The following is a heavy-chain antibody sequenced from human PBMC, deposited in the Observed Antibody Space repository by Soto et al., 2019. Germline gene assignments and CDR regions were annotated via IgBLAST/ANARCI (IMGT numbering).Heavy chain of an antibody. CDR2: IIPIFGTA. Sequence: SVKVSCKASGGTFSSYAISWVRQAPGQGLEWMGGIIPIFGTANYAQKFQGRVTITADESTSTAYMELSSLRSEDTAVYYCARNGKAAAGTWGMEVWGQGTKVTVSS. CDR3: ARNGKAAAGTWGMEV. CDR1: GGTFSSYA. V-gene: IGHV1-69*13. D-gene: IGHD6-13*01. J-gene: IGHJ6*02.